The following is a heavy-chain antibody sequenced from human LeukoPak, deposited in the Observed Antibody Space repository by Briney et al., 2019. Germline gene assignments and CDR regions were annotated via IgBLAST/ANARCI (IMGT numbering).Heavy chain of an antibody. V-gene: IGHV3-66*01. CDR2: IYSGGST. CDR1: GFTFSNYA. D-gene: IGHD6-19*01. J-gene: IGHJ4*02. Sequence: PGGSLRLSCAASGFTFSNYAMSWVRQAPGKGLEWVSVIYSGGSTYYADSVKGRFTISRDNSKNTLYLQMNSLRAEDTAVYYCARYSSDHFDYWGQGTLVTVSS. CDR3: ARYSSDHFDY.